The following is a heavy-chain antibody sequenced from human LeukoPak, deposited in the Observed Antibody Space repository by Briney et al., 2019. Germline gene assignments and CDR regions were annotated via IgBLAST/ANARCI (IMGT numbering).Heavy chain of an antibody. CDR2: IWYGGSNK. CDR1: GFTFSSYG. CDR3: ARDRWAYCGGDCYIFDY. D-gene: IGHD2-21*02. Sequence: GGSLRLSCAASGFTFSSYGMHWVRQAPGKGLEWVAVIWYGGSNKYYADSVKGRFTISRDNSKNTLYLQMNSLRAEDTAVYYCARDRWAYCGGDCYIFDYWGQGTLVTVSS. V-gene: IGHV3-33*01. J-gene: IGHJ4*02.